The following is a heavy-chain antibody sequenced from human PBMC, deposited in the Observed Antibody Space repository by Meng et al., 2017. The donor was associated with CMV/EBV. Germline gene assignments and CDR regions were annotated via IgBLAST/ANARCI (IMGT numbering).Heavy chain of an antibody. CDR1: GFTVSSNY. CDR2: IYSGGST. V-gene: IGHV3-53*05. Sequence: GESLKISCAASGFTVSSNYMSWVRQAPGKGLEWVSVIYSGGSTYYADSVKGRFTISRDNAKNSLYLQMNSLRAEDTALYYCAKSQAYYYGSGSDHFDYWGQGTLVTVSS. J-gene: IGHJ4*02. D-gene: IGHD3-10*01. CDR3: AKSQAYYYGSGSDHFDY.